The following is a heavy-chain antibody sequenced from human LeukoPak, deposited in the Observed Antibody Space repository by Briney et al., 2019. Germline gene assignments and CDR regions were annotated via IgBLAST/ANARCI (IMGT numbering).Heavy chain of an antibody. CDR1: GFTFSTYS. J-gene: IGHJ4*02. D-gene: IGHD5-12*01. Sequence: PGGSLRLSCAASGFTFSTYSMNWVRQAPGKGLEWVSSISGSSSYIYYADSVKGRFTISRDNAKNSLYLQMNSLRAEDTAVYYCARSDPGYSGYDHYWGQGTLVIVSS. CDR2: ISGSSSYI. CDR3: ARSDPGYSGYDHY. V-gene: IGHV3-21*01.